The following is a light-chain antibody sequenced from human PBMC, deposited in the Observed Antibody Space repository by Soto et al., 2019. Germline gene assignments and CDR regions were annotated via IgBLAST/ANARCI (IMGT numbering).Light chain of an antibody. CDR1: QKIGTF. Sequence: EIVLTQSPATLSLSRGERATLSCRASQKIGTFLAWYQQKPGQAPRLLFYDASNRATGVPPRFSGSGSGTDFTLTISSLEPEDLAVYYCQHRFNWPLTFGGGTKVEIK. V-gene: IGKV3-11*01. CDR3: QHRFNWPLT. CDR2: DAS. J-gene: IGKJ4*01.